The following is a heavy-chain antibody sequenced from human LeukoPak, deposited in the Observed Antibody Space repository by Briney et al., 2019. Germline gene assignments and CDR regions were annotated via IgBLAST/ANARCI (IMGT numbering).Heavy chain of an antibody. CDR1: GFTFSNYA. D-gene: IGHD2-15*01. CDR3: ARLYRYCSGGTCYTDRAYYFDY. Sequence: GGSLRLSCVAPGFTFSNYAMSWVRQAPGKWLEWVSTISGSGGNTYYTDSVKGRFTISRDNSKNTLSLQMNSLRAEDTAVYYCARLYRYCSGGTCYTDRAYYFDYWGQGTLVTVSS. J-gene: IGHJ4*02. V-gene: IGHV3-23*01. CDR2: ISGSGGNT.